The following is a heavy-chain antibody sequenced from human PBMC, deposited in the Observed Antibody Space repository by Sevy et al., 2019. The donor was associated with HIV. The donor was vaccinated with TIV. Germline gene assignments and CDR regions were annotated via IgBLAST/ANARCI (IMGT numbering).Heavy chain of an antibody. D-gene: IGHD6-13*01. CDR2: IWYDGSNK. Sequence: GGSLRLSCAASGFTFSNYGMHWVRQAPGKGLEWVAFIWYDGSNKYYADSVKGRFTISRDDSKNTLYLQMNSLRGEDTAVYYCAKVQAAAGSKYFQHWGQGTLVTVSS. CDR3: AKVQAAAGSKYFQH. CDR1: GFTFSNYG. V-gene: IGHV3-30*02. J-gene: IGHJ1*01.